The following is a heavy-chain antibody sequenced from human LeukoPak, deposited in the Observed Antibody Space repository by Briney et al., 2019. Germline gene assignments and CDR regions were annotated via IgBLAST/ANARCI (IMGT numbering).Heavy chain of an antibody. D-gene: IGHD5-24*01. CDR1: GFTFRSYG. CDR2: ISYDGSNK. V-gene: IGHV3-30*03. CDR3: ARDFGDGYNYGAFDI. J-gene: IGHJ3*02. Sequence: GRSLRLSCAASGFTFRSYGMHWVRQAPGKGLEWVAVISYDGSNKYYADSVKGRFTISRDNSKNTLYLEMNSLRAEDTAVYYCARDFGDGYNYGAFDIWGQGTMVTVSS.